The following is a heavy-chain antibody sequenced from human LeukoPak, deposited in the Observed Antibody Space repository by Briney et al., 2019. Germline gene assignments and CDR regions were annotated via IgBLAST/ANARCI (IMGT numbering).Heavy chain of an antibody. CDR2: IWYDGSNK. CDR1: GFTFSSYA. CDR3: ARENLGYCSSTSCPGVYYGMDV. D-gene: IGHD2-2*01. V-gene: IGHV3-33*08. J-gene: IGHJ6*02. Sequence: GGSLRLSCAASGFTFSSYAIHWVRQAPGKGLEWVAVIWYDGSNKYYADSVKGRFTISRDNSKNTLYLQMNSLRAEDTAVYYCARENLGYCSSTSCPGVYYGMDVWGQGTTVTVSS.